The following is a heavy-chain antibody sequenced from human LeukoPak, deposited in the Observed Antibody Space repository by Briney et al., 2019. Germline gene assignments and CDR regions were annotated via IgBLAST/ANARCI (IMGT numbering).Heavy chain of an antibody. CDR1: GFTFDDYG. CDR3: ARHPTQYSSSWGNYYCYYYMDV. V-gene: IGHV3-20*04. Sequence: GGSLRLSCAASGFTFDDYGMSWVRQAPGKGLEWVSGINWNGGSTGYADSVKGRFTISRDNAKNSLYLQMNSLRAEDTALYYCARHPTQYSSSWGNYYCYYYMDVWGKGTTVTVSS. CDR2: INWNGGST. D-gene: IGHD6-13*01. J-gene: IGHJ6*03.